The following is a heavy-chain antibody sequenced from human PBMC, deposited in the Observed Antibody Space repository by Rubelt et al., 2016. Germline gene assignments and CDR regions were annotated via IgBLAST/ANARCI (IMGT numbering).Heavy chain of an antibody. CDR3: AKEVNGGSFDY. V-gene: IGHV3-43*01. CDR1: GFTFDDYT. CDR2: ISWDGGST. J-gene: IGHJ4*02. Sequence: ASGFTFDDYTMHWVRQAPGKGLEWVSLISWDGGSTYYADSVKGRFTIPRDNSKNSLYLQMNSLRTEDTALYYCAKEVNGGSFDYWGQGTLVTVSS. D-gene: IGHD3-16*01.